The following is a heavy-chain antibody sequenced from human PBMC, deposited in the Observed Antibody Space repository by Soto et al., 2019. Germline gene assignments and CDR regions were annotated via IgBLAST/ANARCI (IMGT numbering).Heavy chain of an antibody. V-gene: IGHV3-30*18. J-gene: IGHJ6*02. CDR1: GFTFSSYG. CDR2: ISYDGSNK. D-gene: IGHD1-26*01. CDR3: AKSYSGSYLYYGMDV. Sequence: PGGSLRLSCAAPGFTFSSYGMHWVRQAPGKGLEWVAVISYDGSNKYYADSVKGRFTISRDNSKNTLYLQMNSLRAEDTAVYYCAKSYSGSYLYYGMDVWGQGTTVTVSS.